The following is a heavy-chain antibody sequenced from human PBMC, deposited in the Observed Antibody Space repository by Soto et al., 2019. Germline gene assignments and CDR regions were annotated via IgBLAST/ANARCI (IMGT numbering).Heavy chain of an antibody. V-gene: IGHV3-23*01. CDR3: AKYYDILTGYYKSPFES. D-gene: IGHD3-9*01. CDR2: ISGSGGST. J-gene: IGHJ4*02. CDR1: GSTFSSYA. Sequence: EVQLLESRGGLVQPGGSLRLSCSASGSTFSSYAMSWVRKSPGKGLEWVSAISGSGGSTFYADSVKGRFTNYRDNSKNTLYLQMNSLRAEDSVVYYCAKYYDILTGYYKSPFESWGQGTLVTVSS.